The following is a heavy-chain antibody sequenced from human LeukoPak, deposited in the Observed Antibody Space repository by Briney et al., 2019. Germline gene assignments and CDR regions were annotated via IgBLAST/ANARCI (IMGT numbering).Heavy chain of an antibody. J-gene: IGHJ4*02. CDR2: MNPNSGNT. V-gene: IGHV1-8*03. CDR3: ARDGVGDKRFDY. D-gene: IGHD1-26*01. Sequence: IQWMRQAPGHGLEWMGWMNPNSGNTGYAQKFQGRVTITRNTSISTAYMELSRLRSDDTAVYYCARDGVGDKRFDYWGQGTLVTVSS.